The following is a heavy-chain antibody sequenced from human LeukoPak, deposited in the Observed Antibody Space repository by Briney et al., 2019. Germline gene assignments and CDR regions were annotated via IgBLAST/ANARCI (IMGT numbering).Heavy chain of an antibody. V-gene: IGHV4-59*08. J-gene: IGHJ4*02. Sequence: SETLSLTCTVSGGSISSYYWSWIRQPPGKGLEWIGYIYYSGSTNYNPSLKSRVTISVDTSKNQFSLKLSSVTAADTAMYYCAKSGGYGLIDYWGQGTLVTVSS. CDR1: GGSISSYY. CDR3: AKSGGYGLIDY. D-gene: IGHD1-26*01. CDR2: IYYSGST.